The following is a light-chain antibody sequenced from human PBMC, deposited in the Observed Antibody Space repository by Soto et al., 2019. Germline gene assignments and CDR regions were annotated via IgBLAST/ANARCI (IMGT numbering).Light chain of an antibody. V-gene: IGLV2-11*01. Sequence: QSVLTQPRSVSGSPGQSVTISCTGTSSDVGVYDSVSWYQQHPGKAPKFMIYDVNKRPSGVPDRFSGSKSGNTASLTISGLQAEDEAEYYCCSYAGSDNFIIFGGGTKLTVL. J-gene: IGLJ2*01. CDR3: CSYAGSDNFII. CDR1: SSDVGVYDS. CDR2: DVN.